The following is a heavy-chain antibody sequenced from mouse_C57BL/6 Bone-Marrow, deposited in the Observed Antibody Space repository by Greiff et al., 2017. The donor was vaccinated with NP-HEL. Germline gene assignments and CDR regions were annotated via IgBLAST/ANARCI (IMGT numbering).Heavy chain of an antibody. Sequence: QVQLQQPGAELVKPGASVKLSCKASGYTFTSYWMHWVKQRPGQGLEWIGMIHPTSGSTNYNEKFKSKATLTVDKSSSTAYMQLSSLTSEDSAVYYCARFLYYYGSSYLYYFDYWGQGTTLTVSS. CDR3: ARFLYYYGSSYLYYFDY. D-gene: IGHD1-1*01. CDR1: GYTFTSYW. V-gene: IGHV1-64*01. J-gene: IGHJ2*01. CDR2: IHPTSGST.